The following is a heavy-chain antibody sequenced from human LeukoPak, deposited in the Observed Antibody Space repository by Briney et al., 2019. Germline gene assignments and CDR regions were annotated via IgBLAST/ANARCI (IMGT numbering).Heavy chain of an antibody. J-gene: IGHJ5*02. CDR2: IKHSGST. CDR3: AKGAGPPWFDP. D-gene: IGHD6-19*01. CDR1: GGSFSGYY. Sequence: SETLSLTCAVYGGSFSGYYWSWIRQPPGKGLEWIGEIKHSGSTNYNPSLKSRVTISLDTSRNQFSMNLNSVTAADTAVYYCAKGAGPPWFDPWGQGTLVTVSS. V-gene: IGHV4-34*01.